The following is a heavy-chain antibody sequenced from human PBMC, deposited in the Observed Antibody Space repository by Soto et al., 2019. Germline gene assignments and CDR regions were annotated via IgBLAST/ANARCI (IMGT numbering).Heavy chain of an antibody. V-gene: IGHV4-31*03. CDR1: GGSISTGGYY. J-gene: IGHJ4*02. Sequence: QVQLQESGPGLVKPSQTLSLTCTVSGGSISTGGYYWSWVRQHPGKGLEWIGYIYYTGTTYYTPSLKSRVSISVDTSNNQFSLKLSSVTAADTAVYYCARAGPYDFWSGYPFEFWGQGTLVTVSS. D-gene: IGHD3-3*01. CDR3: ARAGPYDFWSGYPFEF. CDR2: IYYTGTT.